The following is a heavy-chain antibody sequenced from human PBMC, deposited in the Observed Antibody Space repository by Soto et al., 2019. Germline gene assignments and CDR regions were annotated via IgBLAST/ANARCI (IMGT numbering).Heavy chain of an antibody. J-gene: IGHJ4*02. CDR1: GGSINTFY. CDR2: IFSSGST. D-gene: IGHD5-12*01. V-gene: IGHV4-4*07. CDR3: AREGSYSAYNFAHGIQLWFFDF. Sequence: SETLSLTCTVSGGSINTFYWSWVRQPAGKGLEWIGRIFSSGSTSFNPSLESRVAMSVDTSKNHFSLNLSSVTAADMAVYYCAREGSYSAYNFAHGIQLWFFDFWGQGALVTVSS.